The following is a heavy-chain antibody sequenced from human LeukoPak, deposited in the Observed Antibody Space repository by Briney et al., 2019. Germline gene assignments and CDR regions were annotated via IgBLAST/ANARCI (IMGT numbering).Heavy chain of an antibody. D-gene: IGHD3-10*01. CDR2: IWYDGSNK. V-gene: IGHV3-33*08. Sequence: PGGSLRLSCAASGFTFSSYAMSWVRQAPGKGLEWVAVIWYDGSNKYYADSVKGRFTISRDNSKNTLYLQMNSLRAEDTAVYYCARDYYGSGSQNLDYWGQGTLVTVSS. CDR1: GFTFSSYA. CDR3: ARDYYGSGSQNLDY. J-gene: IGHJ4*02.